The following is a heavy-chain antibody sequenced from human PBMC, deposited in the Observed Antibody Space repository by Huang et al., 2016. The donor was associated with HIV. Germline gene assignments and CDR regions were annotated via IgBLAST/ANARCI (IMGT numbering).Heavy chain of an antibody. CDR1: GYNFDSYW. CDR2: SYPGDSDT. J-gene: IGHJ4*02. CDR3: ARQGLWLPPTDPFDY. Sequence: EVHLVQSGAEVKESGESLKISCQASGYNFDSYWIGWVRQMPGKGLEWMGVSYPGDSDTRYDPSFQGQVTISADQSINTADRQWSSLKASDTASYFCARQGLWLPPTDPFDYWGQGTPVTVSA. V-gene: IGHV5-51*01. D-gene: IGHD3-10*01.